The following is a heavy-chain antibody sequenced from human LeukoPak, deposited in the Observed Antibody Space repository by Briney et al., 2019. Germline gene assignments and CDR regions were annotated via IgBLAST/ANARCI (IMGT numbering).Heavy chain of an antibody. CDR1: GGSISSGSYY. Sequence: PSQTLSLTCTVSGGSISSGSYYWSWIRQPAGKGLEWIGHIYTSGSTNYNPSLKSRVTISVDTSKNQFSLKLSSVTAADTAVYYCARAPPGVDAFDIWGQGTMVTVSS. CDR3: ARAPPGVDAFDI. V-gene: IGHV4-61*09. D-gene: IGHD7-27*01. CDR2: IYTSGST. J-gene: IGHJ3*02.